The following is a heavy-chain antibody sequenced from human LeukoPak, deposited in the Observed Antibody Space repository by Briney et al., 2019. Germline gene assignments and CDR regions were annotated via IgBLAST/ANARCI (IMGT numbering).Heavy chain of an antibody. D-gene: IGHD6-6*01. CDR2: IYYSGST. CDR1: GGSISSGFYY. Sequence: SETLSLTCTVSGGSISSGFYYWAWIRQPPGKGLEWIGSIYYSGSTNYNPSLKSRVTISVDTSKNQFSLKLSSVTAADTAVYYCATARGRTRYYFDYWGQGTLVTVSS. J-gene: IGHJ4*02. V-gene: IGHV4-39*07. CDR3: ATARGRTRYYFDY.